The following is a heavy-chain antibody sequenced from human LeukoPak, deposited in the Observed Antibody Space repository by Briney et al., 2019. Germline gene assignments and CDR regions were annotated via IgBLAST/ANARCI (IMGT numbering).Heavy chain of an antibody. D-gene: IGHD3-22*01. CDR1: GGSFSGYY. V-gene: IGHV3-23*01. Sequence: ETLSLTCAVYGGSFSGYYWSWVRQAPGEGLEWVSAISGSGGSTYYADSVKGRFTISRDNSKNTLYLQMNSLRAEDTAVYYCAKPNCYDSSGYSDYWGQGTLVTVSS. CDR2: ISGSGGST. CDR3: AKPNCYDSSGYSDY. J-gene: IGHJ4*02.